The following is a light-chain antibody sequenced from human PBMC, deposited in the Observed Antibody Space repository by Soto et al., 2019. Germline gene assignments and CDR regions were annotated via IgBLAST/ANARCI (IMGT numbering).Light chain of an antibody. J-gene: IGLJ2*01. V-gene: IGLV2-23*02. CDR2: DDT. Sequence: QSALTQPASVSGSPGQSITISCTGTRSDVGTYNLVSWYQQQPDKAPKLMIYDDTQRPSGVSNRFSGSKYGNTASLTISGLQVEDEADYYCCSYAGSSTFVFGGGTKVTVL. CDR3: CSYAGSSTFV. CDR1: RSDVGTYNL.